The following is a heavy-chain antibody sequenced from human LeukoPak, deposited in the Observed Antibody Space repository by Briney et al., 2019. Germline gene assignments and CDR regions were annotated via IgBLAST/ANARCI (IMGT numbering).Heavy chain of an antibody. J-gene: IGHJ4*02. Sequence: GGSLRLSCTSSGFTFSNNAMSWVRQAPGKGLEWVSSIGGSGESTYYGYSVKGRFTISRDNSRNTLYLQMNSLRAEDTALYYCAKDLRTYGTGIYRLPTIIFDYWGQGILVTVSS. CDR2: IGGSGEST. V-gene: IGHV3-23*01. CDR1: GFTFSNNA. CDR3: AKDLRTYGTGIYRLPTIIFDY. D-gene: IGHD3-10*01.